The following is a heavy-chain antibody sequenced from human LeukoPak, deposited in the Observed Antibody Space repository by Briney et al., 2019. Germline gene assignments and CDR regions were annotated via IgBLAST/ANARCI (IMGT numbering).Heavy chain of an antibody. CDR3: AKGCPYKVPAAIYWYFDL. J-gene: IGHJ2*01. CDR2: ISGSGGST. CDR1: GFTFSSYA. D-gene: IGHD2-2*01. Sequence: GGSLRLSCAASGFTFSSYAMSWVRQAPGKRLEWVSAISGSGGSTYYADSVKGRFTISRDNSKNTLYLQMNSLRAEDTAVYYCAKGCPYKVPAAIYWYFDLWGRGTLVTVSS. V-gene: IGHV3-23*01.